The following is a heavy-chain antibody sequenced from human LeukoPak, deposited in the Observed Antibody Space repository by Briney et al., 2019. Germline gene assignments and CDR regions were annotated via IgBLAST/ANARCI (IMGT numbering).Heavy chain of an antibody. J-gene: IGHJ4*02. V-gene: IGHV1-2*02. Sequence: SVKVSCKASGYTFTGYYMHWVRQAPGQGLEWTGWINPNSGGTNYAQKFQGRVTISVDTTKNQFSLKLSSVTAADTAVYYCARGRHYYDSSGFFDYWGQGTLVTVSS. CDR3: ARGRHYYDSSGFFDY. CDR2: INPNSGGT. CDR1: GYTFTGYY. D-gene: IGHD3-22*01.